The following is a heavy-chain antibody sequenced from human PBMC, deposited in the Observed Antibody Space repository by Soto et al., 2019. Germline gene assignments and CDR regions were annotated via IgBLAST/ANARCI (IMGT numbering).Heavy chain of an antibody. Sequence: GGSLRLSCAAAGFTFSNYWMNWVRPAPGKGLEWVANIKQDGSEKYYVDSVKGRFTISRDNAKNSLYLQMTSLRADDTAVYYCARDSPFDASSGYLEYWGQGTLVTVSS. D-gene: IGHD3-22*01. J-gene: IGHJ4*02. CDR2: IKQDGSEK. CDR3: ARDSPFDASSGYLEY. CDR1: GFTFSNYW. V-gene: IGHV3-7*01.